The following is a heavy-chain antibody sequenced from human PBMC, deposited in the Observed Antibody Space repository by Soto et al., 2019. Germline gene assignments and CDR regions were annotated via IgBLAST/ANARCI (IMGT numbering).Heavy chain of an antibody. CDR3: ARLGITIPSSAYYFDY. Sequence: SETLSLTCTVSGGSISSSSYYWGWIRQPPGKGLERIGSIYYSGSTYYNPSLKSRVTISVDTSKNQFSLKLSSVTAADTAVYYCARLGITIPSSAYYFDYWGQGTLVTVSS. CDR1: GGSISSSSYY. V-gene: IGHV4-39*01. D-gene: IGHD3-9*01. J-gene: IGHJ4*02. CDR2: IYYSGST.